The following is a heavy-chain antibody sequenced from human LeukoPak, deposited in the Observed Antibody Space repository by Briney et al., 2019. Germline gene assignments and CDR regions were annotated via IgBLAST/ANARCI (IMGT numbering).Heavy chain of an antibody. CDR3: ANIRRRGSVGDTTREIDDY. CDR2: ISGSGGST. V-gene: IGHV3-23*01. D-gene: IGHD1-26*01. CDR1: GFTFSSYA. Sequence: PGGSLRLSCAASGFTFSSYAMSWVRQAPGKGLEWVSAISGSGGSTYYADSVKGRFTISRDNSKNTLYLQMNSLRAEDTAVYYCANIRRRGSVGDTTREIDDYWGQGTLVTVSS. J-gene: IGHJ4*02.